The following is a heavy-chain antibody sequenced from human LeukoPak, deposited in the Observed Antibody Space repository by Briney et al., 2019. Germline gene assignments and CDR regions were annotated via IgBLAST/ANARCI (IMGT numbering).Heavy chain of an antibody. CDR2: ISYDGTNK. Sequence: GGSLRLSCAPSGFTFSSYAMHWVHQAPGKGLEWVAVISYDGTNKYYADSVKGRSTISRDNSKNTLYLQMNSLRAEDTAVYYCARGRFFFAVAEPRFDYWGQGTLVTVSS. D-gene: IGHD6-19*01. CDR1: GFTFSSYA. J-gene: IGHJ4*02. CDR3: ARGRFFFAVAEPRFDY. V-gene: IGHV3-30-3*01.